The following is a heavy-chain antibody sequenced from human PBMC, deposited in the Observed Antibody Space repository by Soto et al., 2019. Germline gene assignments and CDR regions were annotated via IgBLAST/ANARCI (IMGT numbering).Heavy chain of an antibody. V-gene: IGHV4-59*01. CDR2: ISNSGSA. CDR3: ARIGGWYQTGFDY. Sequence: QVQLQESGPGLVKPSKTLSLTCTVSGASISIYYWSWIRQTPGKGLEWMGYISNSGSANYNPSLKSRVTISEDTSKNQFSRRLRSVSVADTAMYYCARIGGWYQTGFDYWGQGTLVTVSS. J-gene: IGHJ4*02. D-gene: IGHD6-19*01. CDR1: GASISIYY.